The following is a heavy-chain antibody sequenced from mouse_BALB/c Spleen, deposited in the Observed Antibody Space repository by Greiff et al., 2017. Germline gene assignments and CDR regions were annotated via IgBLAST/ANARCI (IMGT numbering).Heavy chain of an antibody. CDR3: ARHEGDWFAY. Sequence: EVHLVESGGGLVKLGGSLKLSCAASGFTFSSYYMSWVRQTPEKRLELVAAINSNGGSTYYPDTVKGRFTISRDNAKNTLYLQMSSLKSEDTALYYCARHEGDWFAYWGQGTLVTVSA. V-gene: IGHV5-6-2*01. CDR2: INSNGGST. CDR1: GFTFSSYY. J-gene: IGHJ3*01.